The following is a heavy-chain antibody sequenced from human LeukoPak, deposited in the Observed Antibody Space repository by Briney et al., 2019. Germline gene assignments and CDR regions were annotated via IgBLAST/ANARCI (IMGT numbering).Heavy chain of an antibody. CDR3: ARHLTYFDY. Sequence: PGGSLRLSCAVSGFIFSSNWMSWVRQAPGKGLEWVANIKPDGSEKYYVDPVKGRFSISRDNAKNSLYLQMNSLRAEDTAIYYCARHLTYFDYWGQGTLVTVSS. CDR2: IKPDGSEK. CDR1: GFIFSSNW. V-gene: IGHV3-7*01. J-gene: IGHJ4*02.